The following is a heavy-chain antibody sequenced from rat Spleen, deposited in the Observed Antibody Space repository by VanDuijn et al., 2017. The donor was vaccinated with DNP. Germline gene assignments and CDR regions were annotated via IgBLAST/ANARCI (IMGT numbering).Heavy chain of an antibody. J-gene: IGHJ2*01. CDR1: GFSLTTYG. CDR2: ISSGGDT. V-gene: IGHV2S8*01. D-gene: IGHD1-1*01. CDR3: TRDDSGPYY. Sequence: QVQLKGSGPGMVQPSQTLSLACTVSGFSLTTYGVSWARQPPGKGLEWIATISSGGDTDYNSALKSRLSISRDTSKNQVFLKMNSLQTEDTAIYFCTRDDSGPYYWGQGVMVTVSS.